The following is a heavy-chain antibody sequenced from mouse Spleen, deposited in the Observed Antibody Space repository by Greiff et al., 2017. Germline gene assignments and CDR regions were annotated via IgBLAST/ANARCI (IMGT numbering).Heavy chain of an antibody. J-gene: IGHJ3*01. CDR3: ARGNYYDGSAFAY. CDR2: IFPGSGST. CDR1: GYTFRSYW. D-gene: IGHD1-1*01. Sequence: VKLVESGAELMKPGASVKISCKATGYTFRSYWLEWVKQRPGHGLEWIGEIFPGSGSTNYNEKFKGKATFTADTSSNTAYMQLSSLTSEDSAVDYCARGNYYDGSAFAYWGQGTLVTVSA. V-gene: IGHV1-9*01.